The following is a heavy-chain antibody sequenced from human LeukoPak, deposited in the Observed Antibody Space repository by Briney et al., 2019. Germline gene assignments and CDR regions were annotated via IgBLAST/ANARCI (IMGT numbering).Heavy chain of an antibody. CDR3: ARALSQELIRYSQD. Sequence: GGSLRLSCAASGFTFNNYAMSWVRQAPGKGPEWVSGISGSGGNSYYADSVKGRFTISRDNSKNTLYLQMNSLRADDTAVYYCARALSQELIRYSQDWGQGTLVSVSS. J-gene: IGHJ1*01. CDR2: ISGSGGNS. D-gene: IGHD1-1*01. V-gene: IGHV3-23*01. CDR1: GFTFNNYA.